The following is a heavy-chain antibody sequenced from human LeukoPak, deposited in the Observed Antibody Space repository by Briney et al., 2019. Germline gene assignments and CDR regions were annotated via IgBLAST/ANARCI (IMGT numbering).Heavy chain of an antibody. CDR3: ARDLMGIAYRGAFYY. V-gene: IGHV3-30*03. Sequence: GRSLRLSCAASGFTFSNYAMHWVRQAPGKGLEWVAVISSDGSNKYYTDSVKGRFTISRDNSKDTLYLQMNSLRAEDTAVYYCARDLMGIAYRGAFYYWGQGTLVTVSS. CDR2: ISSDGSNK. J-gene: IGHJ4*02. D-gene: IGHD6-13*01. CDR1: GFTFSNYA.